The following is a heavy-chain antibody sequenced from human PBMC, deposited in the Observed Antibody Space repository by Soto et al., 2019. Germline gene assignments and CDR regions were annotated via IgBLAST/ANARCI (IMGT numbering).Heavy chain of an antibody. D-gene: IGHD2-15*01. J-gene: IGHJ4*02. CDR2: ISYDGRNN. CDR3: ARDRAGDILAISLAATPYFDS. V-gene: IGHV3-30*01. Sequence: QEQLVESGGGVVQPGRSLRLSCTASGFTFRSHAMHWVRQAPGKGLEWVAVISYDGRNNYYADSVKGRFTISRDNSKNTLYLQVISLTTEDTAVYYCARDRAGDILAISLAATPYFDSWGQGTLVTVSS. CDR1: GFTFRSHA.